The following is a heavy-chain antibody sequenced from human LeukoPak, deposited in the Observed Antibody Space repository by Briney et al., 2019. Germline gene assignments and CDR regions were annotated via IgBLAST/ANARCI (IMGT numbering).Heavy chain of an antibody. D-gene: IGHD1-1*01. CDR3: ARATGTPHFDY. J-gene: IGHJ4*02. CDR1: GYTFINYG. CDR2: ISVYNANT. V-gene: IGHV1-18*01. Sequence: GSVRVSCKASGYTFINYGITWGRQAPGQGGEWMGWISVYNANTNYAQKLQGRVTMTTDTSTSTAYMELRSLRSDDTAVYYCARATGTPHFDYWGQGTLVTVSS.